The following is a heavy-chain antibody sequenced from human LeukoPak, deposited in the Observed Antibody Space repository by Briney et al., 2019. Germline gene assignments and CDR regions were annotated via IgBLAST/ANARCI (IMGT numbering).Heavy chain of an antibody. J-gene: IGHJ4*02. CDR2: INPNSGGT. Sequence: ASVKVSCKASGYTFTGYYMHWVRQAPGQGLEWMGWINPNSGGTNYAQQFQGRVTMTRGTSISTAYMELSRLRSDDTAVYYCARDGVGAGLEGYWGQGTLVTVSS. CDR3: ARDGVGAGLEGY. D-gene: IGHD1-26*01. CDR1: GYTFTGYY. V-gene: IGHV1-2*02.